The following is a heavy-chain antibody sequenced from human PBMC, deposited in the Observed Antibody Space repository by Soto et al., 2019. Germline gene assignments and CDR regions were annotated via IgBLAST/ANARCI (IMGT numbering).Heavy chain of an antibody. V-gene: IGHV4-39*01. Sequence: QLQLQESGPGLVKPSETLSLTCTVSGGSISSSSYYWGWIRQPPGKGLEWIGSIYYGGSTYYNPSLKSRVTISVDTSKNQFSLKLSSVTAADTAVYYCARLNYYGSGSYYNGDYYYYGMDVWGQGTTVTVSS. CDR2: IYYGGST. D-gene: IGHD3-10*01. CDR3: ARLNYYGSGSYYNGDYYYYGMDV. CDR1: GGSISSSSYY. J-gene: IGHJ6*02.